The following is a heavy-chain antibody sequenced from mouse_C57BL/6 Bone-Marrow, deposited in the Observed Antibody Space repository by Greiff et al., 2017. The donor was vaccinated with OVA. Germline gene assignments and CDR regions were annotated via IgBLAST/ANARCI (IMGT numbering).Heavy chain of an antibody. V-gene: IGHV1-52*01. D-gene: IGHD1-1*01. Sequence: QVQLQQSGAELVRPGSSVKLSCTASGYTFTSYWMHWVKQRPIQGLEWIGNIDPSDSETHYNQKFQDKATLTVDKSSSTAYMQLSSLTSEDSEVYYCARYDGSSPWYFDVWGTGTTVTVSA. CDR2: IDPSDSET. CDR3: ARYDGSSPWYFDV. J-gene: IGHJ1*03. CDR1: GYTFTSYW.